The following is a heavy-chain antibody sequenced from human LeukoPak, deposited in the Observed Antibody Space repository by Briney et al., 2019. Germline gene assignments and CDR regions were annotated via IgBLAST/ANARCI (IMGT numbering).Heavy chain of an antibody. V-gene: IGHV1-46*01. CDR1: GYTFTSHY. D-gene: IGHD2-21*02. J-gene: IGHJ4*02. CDR2: IYPSGANT. Sequence: GASVTDSCKASGYTFTSHYMHCVRQAPGQGLEWMGLIYPSGANTNYAQKFQGRVTLTRETSTRTASMALSRQPSEEARVYNLPGGPPGEKCGDDCYSVIFDYWGQGTLVTVSS. CDR3: PGGPPGEKCGDDCYSVIFDY.